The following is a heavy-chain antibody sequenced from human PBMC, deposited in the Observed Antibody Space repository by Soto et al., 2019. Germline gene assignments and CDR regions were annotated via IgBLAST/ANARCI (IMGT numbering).Heavy chain of an antibody. Sequence: PGGSLRLSCAASGFTFSDYYMSWIRQAPGKGLEWVSYISSSGSTIYYADSVKGRFTISRDNAKNSLYLQMNSLRAEDTAVYYCARDRYGSGSYSTQGYYYGMDVWGQGTTVTVSS. CDR3: ARDRYGSGSYSTQGYYYGMDV. CDR2: ISSSGSTI. V-gene: IGHV3-11*01. D-gene: IGHD3-10*01. J-gene: IGHJ6*02. CDR1: GFTFSDYY.